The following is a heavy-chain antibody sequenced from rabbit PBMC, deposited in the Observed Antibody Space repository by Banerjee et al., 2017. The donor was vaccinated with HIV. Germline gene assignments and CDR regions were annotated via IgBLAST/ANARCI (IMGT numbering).Heavy chain of an antibody. CDR3: ARDANDYYVYFVL. CDR2: IVVGSSGTT. V-gene: IGHV1S40*01. J-gene: IGHJ4*01. Sequence: QSLEESRGDLVKPGASLTLTCTASGFSFSSTYYMCWVRQAPGKGLEWIACIVVGSSGTTYYASWAKGRFTISKPSSTTVTLQMTSLTAADTATYFCARDANDYYVYFVLWGPGTLVTVS. CDR1: GFSFSSTYY. D-gene: IGHD1-1*01.